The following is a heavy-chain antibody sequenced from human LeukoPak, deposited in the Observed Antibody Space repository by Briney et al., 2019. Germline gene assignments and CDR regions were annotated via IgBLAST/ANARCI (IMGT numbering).Heavy chain of an antibody. J-gene: IGHJ3*02. Sequence: TSSETLSLTCTVSGGSISSYYWSWIRQPPGKGLEWIGYIYYSGSTNYNPSLKSRVTISVDTSKNQSSMKLSSVTAADTAVYYCARTYYYDSSGYYLDAFDIWGQGTMVTVSS. V-gene: IGHV4-59*08. CDR1: GGSISSYY. CDR2: IYYSGST. D-gene: IGHD3-22*01. CDR3: ARTYYYDSSGYYLDAFDI.